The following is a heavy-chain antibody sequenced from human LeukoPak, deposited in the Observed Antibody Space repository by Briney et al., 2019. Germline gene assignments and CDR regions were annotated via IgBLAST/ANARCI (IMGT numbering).Heavy chain of an antibody. Sequence: GGSLRLSCAASGFTFSSYAMSWVRQAPGEGLEWVSAISGSGGNTYYADSVKGRFTISRDNSKNTLYLQMNSLRAEDTAVYYCAKGMTWSGYQFAVWGKGTTVTVSS. CDR1: GFTFSSYA. D-gene: IGHD3-3*01. CDR3: AKGMTWSGYQFAV. V-gene: IGHV3-23*01. J-gene: IGHJ6*04. CDR2: ISGSGGNT.